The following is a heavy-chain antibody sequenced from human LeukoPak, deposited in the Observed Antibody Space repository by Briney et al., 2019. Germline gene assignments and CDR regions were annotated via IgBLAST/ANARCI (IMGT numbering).Heavy chain of an antibody. CDR3: ATDFYDTT. V-gene: IGHV3-15*07. CDR2: IRRNSDGGTI. D-gene: IGHD3-22*01. J-gene: IGHJ5*02. CDR1: GFTFSDAW. Sequence: GGSLRLSCATSGFTFSDAWMNWVRQAPGKGLEWVGRIRRNSDGGTIDYAAPVKGRFALSRDDSKNTLYLHISSLQTEDTAVYYCATDFYDTTWGQGTPVTVSS.